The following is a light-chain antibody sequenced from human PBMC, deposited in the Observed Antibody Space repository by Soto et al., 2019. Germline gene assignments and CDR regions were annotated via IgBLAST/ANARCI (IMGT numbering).Light chain of an antibody. J-gene: IGKJ1*01. Sequence: EIVMTQSPDMLSVSPGERATLSCRVSQSISSNLAWYQQKPGQAPRLLIYDTSTRATSIPARFSGSGSGTEFTLTISGLQSEDFAVHYCLHYNKRPRWTFGQGTKVEI. CDR2: DTS. CDR1: QSISSN. CDR3: LHYNKRPRWT. V-gene: IGKV3-15*01.